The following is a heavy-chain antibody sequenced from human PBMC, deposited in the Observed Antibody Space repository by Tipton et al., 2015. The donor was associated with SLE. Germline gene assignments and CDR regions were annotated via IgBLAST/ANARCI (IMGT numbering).Heavy chain of an antibody. V-gene: IGHV4-61*02. D-gene: IGHD6-13*01. J-gene: IGHJ4*02. CDR1: GGSISTTSYH. CDR2: IYTSGGT. Sequence: TLSLTCTVSGGSISTTSYHWSWIRQPAGRGLEWIGRIYTSGGTNYNPSLKSRVTISVDTSKNQFSLKLSSVTAADTAVYYCARVGSTFDYWGQGTLVTVSS. CDR3: ARVGSTFDY.